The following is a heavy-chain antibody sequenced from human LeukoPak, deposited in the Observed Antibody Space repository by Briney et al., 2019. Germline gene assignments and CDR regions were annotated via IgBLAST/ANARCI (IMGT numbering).Heavy chain of an antibody. J-gene: IGHJ6*02. CDR3: ARLGPQRRDYYYYGMDV. CDR1: GGSISSYY. CDR2: IYYSGST. D-gene: IGHD3-16*01. Sequence: SETLSLACTVSGGSISSYYWSWIRQPPGKGLEWIGYIYYSGSTNYNPSLKSRVTISVDTSKNHFSLKLSSVTAADTAVYYCARLGPQRRDYYYYGMDVWGQGTTVTVSS. V-gene: IGHV4-59*08.